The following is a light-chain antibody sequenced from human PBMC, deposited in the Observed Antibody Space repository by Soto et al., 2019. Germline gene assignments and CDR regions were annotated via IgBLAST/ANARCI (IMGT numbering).Light chain of an antibody. CDR3: QKYNGAPWT. J-gene: IGKJ1*01. CDR1: QGISNY. Sequence: DIQMTQSPSSLSASVGDRVTITCRASQGISNYLAWYQQKPGKVPKLLIYAASTLQSGVPSRFSGSGSGTDFTITISSLQPEDVATYYCQKYNGAPWTFGQGTKVKIE. V-gene: IGKV1-27*01. CDR2: AAS.